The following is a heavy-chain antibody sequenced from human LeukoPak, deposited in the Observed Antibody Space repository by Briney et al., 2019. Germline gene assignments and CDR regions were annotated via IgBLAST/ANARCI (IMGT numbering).Heavy chain of an antibody. CDR1: GFTFSTTA. J-gene: IGHJ3*01. CDR2: IIVGSGAT. V-gene: IGHV1-58*01. CDR3: AAELYGVYTDCCTFHL. Sequence: SVKVSCKTSGFTFSTTAVQWVRQASGQRLEGIGWIIVGSGATNYAQSLQGRFTITRDMSTNTAYMELSSLGSEDSAVYYCAAELYGVYTDCCTFHLWGQGTLVTVSS. D-gene: IGHD4-17*01.